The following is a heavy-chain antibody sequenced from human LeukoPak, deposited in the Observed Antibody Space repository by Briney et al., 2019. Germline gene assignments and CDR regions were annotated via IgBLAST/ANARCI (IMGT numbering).Heavy chain of an antibody. CDR2: INHSGST. Sequence: SETLSLTCAVYGGSFSGYYWSWIRQPPGKGLEWLGEINHSGSTNYNPSLKSRVTISVDTSKNQFSLKLGSVTAADTAVYYCARAPYYYDSSGYYPLVDYWDQGTLVTVSS. CDR3: ARAPYYYDSSGYYPLVDY. CDR1: GGSFSGYY. V-gene: IGHV4-34*01. J-gene: IGHJ4*02. D-gene: IGHD3-22*01.